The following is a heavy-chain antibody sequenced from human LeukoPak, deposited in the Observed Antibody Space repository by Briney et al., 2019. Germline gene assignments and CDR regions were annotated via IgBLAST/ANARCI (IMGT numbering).Heavy chain of an antibody. CDR1: GFTFGDYA. Sequence: GGSLRLSYTASGFTFGDYAMSWCRQAPGKGLEWVGFIRSKAYGGTTEYAASVKGRFTISRDDSKSIAYLQMNSLKTEDTAVYYCTRAFTEDPISAMVYYFDYWGQGTLVTVSS. CDR3: TRAFTEDPISAMVYYFDY. V-gene: IGHV3-49*03. J-gene: IGHJ4*02. D-gene: IGHD5-18*01. CDR2: IRSKAYGGTT.